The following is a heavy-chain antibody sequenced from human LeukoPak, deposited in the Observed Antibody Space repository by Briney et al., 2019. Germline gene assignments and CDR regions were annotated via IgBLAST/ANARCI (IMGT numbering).Heavy chain of an antibody. D-gene: IGHD6-13*01. CDR1: GFTFSDYY. CDR2: ISSGGNTL. V-gene: IGHV3-11*01. Sequence: PGGSLRLSCAASGFTFSDYYMNWIRQAPGKGLEWVSYISSGGNTLYYADSVKGRFTISRDNAKNSLYLQMNSLRAEDTAVYYCARRSISVAAAGRIDYWGQGTLVTVSS. CDR3: ARRSISVAAAGRIDY. J-gene: IGHJ4*02.